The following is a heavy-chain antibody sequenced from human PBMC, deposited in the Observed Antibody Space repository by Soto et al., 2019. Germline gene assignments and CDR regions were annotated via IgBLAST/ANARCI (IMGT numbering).Heavy chain of an antibody. V-gene: IGHV4-39*01. D-gene: IGHD4-17*01. Sequence: SETLSLTCTVSGGSIIGSSYYWVWIRQPPGKGLEFIGSVHYSGSTDYNPSLKSRVTISVDTSKNQFSLKLTSVTAADTAVYFCASFSGATYGDYGGGINYWGQGTLVTVSS. J-gene: IGHJ4*02. CDR1: GGSIIGSSYY. CDR2: VHYSGST. CDR3: ASFSGATYGDYGGGINY.